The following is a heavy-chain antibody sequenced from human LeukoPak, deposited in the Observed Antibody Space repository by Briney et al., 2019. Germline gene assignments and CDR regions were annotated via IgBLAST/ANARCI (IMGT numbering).Heavy chain of an antibody. CDR2: IYYSGST. CDR3: ARGYCSSTSCYYWYFDL. Sequence: SETLSLTCSVSGGSVSSGSYYWSWIRQPPGKGLEWIGYIYYSGSTYYNPSLKSRVTISVDTSKNQFSLKLSSVTAADTAVYYCARGYCSSTSCYYWYFDLWGRGTLVTVSS. D-gene: IGHD2-2*01. V-gene: IGHV4-30-4*01. J-gene: IGHJ2*01. CDR1: GGSVSSGSYY.